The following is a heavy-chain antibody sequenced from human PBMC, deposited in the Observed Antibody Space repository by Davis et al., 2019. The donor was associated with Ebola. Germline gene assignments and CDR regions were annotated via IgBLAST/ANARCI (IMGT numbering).Heavy chain of an antibody. Sequence: GESLKISCATSGFTFGDYTMHWVRQAPGKGLEWVSFINGDRGRIDYADSVEGRFTISGDNSKNSLYLQMNSLTTEDTALYYCAKAKFSGSALIGHWGQGTLVTVSS. V-gene: IGHV3-43*02. D-gene: IGHD1-26*01. J-gene: IGHJ4*02. CDR2: INGDRGRI. CDR1: GFTFGDYT. CDR3: AKAKFSGSALIGH.